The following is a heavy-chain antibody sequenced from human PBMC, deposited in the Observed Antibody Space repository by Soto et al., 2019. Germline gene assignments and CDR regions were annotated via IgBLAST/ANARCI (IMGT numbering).Heavy chain of an antibody. J-gene: IGHJ6*02. V-gene: IGHV1-69*01. D-gene: IGHD2-15*01. CDR2: IIPIFGTA. CDR3: ARAADCSGGSCYSYGMDV. CDR1: GGTFSSYA. Sequence: QVQLVQSGAEVKKPGSSVKVSCEASGGTFSSYAISWVRQAPGQGLEWMGGIIPIFGTANYAQKFQGRVTITADESTSTAYMELSSLRSEDTAVYYCARAADCSGGSCYSYGMDVWGQGTTVTVSS.